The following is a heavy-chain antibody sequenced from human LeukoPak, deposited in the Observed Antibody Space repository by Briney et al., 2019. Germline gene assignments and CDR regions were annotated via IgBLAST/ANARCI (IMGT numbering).Heavy chain of an antibody. CDR1: GYTFTGYY. V-gene: IGHV1-2*02. D-gene: IGHD5-24*01. J-gene: IGHJ4*02. CDR3: AREARDGYIYYFDY. CDR2: INPNSGGT. Sequence: ASVKVSCKASGYTFTGYYMHWVRQAPGQGPEWMGWINPNSGGTNYAQKFQGRVTMTRDTSISTAYMELSRLRSDDTAVYYCAREARDGYIYYFDYWGQGTLVSVSS.